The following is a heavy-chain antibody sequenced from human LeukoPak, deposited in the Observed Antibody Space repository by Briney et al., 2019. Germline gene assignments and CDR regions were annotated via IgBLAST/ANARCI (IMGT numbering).Heavy chain of an antibody. J-gene: IGHJ6*03. Sequence: SETLSLTCTVSGGSVGSSPYYWAWVRQPPGRELDWIGSVSYSGRPSYTPSLESRVTISVDTSKNQFFLKFNSVTAADTAVYYCARERWGVVAASTYYYFYIDVWGKGTAVTVSS. CDR2: VSYSGRP. CDR3: ARERWGVVAASTYYYFYIDV. D-gene: IGHD2-15*01. V-gene: IGHV4-39*07. CDR1: GGSVGSSPYY.